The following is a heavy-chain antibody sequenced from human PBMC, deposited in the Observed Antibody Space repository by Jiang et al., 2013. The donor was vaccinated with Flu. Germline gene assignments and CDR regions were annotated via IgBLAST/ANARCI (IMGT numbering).Heavy chain of an antibody. V-gene: IGHV1-46*03. Sequence: SGAEVKKPGASVKVSCKASGYTFTSYGISWVRQAPGQGLEWMGIINPSGGSTSYAQKFQGRVTMTRDTSTSTVYMELSSLRSEDTAVYYCARVRAVATTSAFDIWGQGTMVTVSS. CDR3: ARVRAVATTSAFDI. CDR2: INPSGGST. J-gene: IGHJ3*02. CDR1: GYTFTSYG. D-gene: IGHD6-19*01.